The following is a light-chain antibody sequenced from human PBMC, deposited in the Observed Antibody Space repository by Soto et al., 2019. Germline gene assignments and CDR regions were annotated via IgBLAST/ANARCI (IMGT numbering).Light chain of an antibody. V-gene: IGKV3-15*01. Sequence: EIVMTQSPATLSVSPGERATLSCRASQSVSSNLAWFQQKPGQAPSLLIYGASTRATGFPARFSGSGSGTDFTLTISSRQSEDFAVYYCQQYNNWPLTFGGGTKVEIK. J-gene: IGKJ4*01. CDR2: GAS. CDR1: QSVSSN. CDR3: QQYNNWPLT.